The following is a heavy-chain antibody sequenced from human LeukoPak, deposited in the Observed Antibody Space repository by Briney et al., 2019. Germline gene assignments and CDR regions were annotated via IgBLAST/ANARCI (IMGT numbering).Heavy chain of an antibody. CDR1: GFTFSSYW. V-gene: IGHV3-7*01. CDR3: ARERMYSGSGSTYPYYDY. D-gene: IGHD3-10*01. J-gene: IGHJ4*02. Sequence: PGGSLRLSCAASGFTFSSYWMSWVRQSPGKGLEWVANIKPDGSEKYFMDSVKGRFTISRDNAKNALYLEMNSLRAVDTAEYFCARERMYSGSGSTYPYYDYWGQGTLVTVSS. CDR2: IKPDGSEK.